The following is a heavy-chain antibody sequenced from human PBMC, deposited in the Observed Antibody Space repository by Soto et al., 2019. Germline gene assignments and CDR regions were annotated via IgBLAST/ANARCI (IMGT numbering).Heavy chain of an antibody. CDR1: GITLSNHA. V-gene: IGHV3-23*01. Sequence: GGSLRLSCAASGITLSNHAMTWVRQAPGKGLEWVSTVSENGGVTYYADSVKGRFTISRDNSRNTLYLQMNNLRAEDTAVYYCVPGSSGTRGEDSWGPGALVTVFS. J-gene: IGHJ4*02. D-gene: IGHD1-1*01. CDR2: VSENGGVT. CDR3: VPGSSGTRGEDS.